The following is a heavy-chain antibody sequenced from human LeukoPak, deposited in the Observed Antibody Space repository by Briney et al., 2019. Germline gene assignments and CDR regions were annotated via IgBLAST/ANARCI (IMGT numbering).Heavy chain of an antibody. CDR1: GFTFSSYF. J-gene: IGHJ4*02. V-gene: IGHV3-23*01. D-gene: IGHD3-22*01. Sequence: PGGSLRLSCAASGFTFSSYFLSWVRQAPGKGLEWVSVISDNGAITYYAESVKGRFTISRDNSKNTLYLQMNSLRAEDTAVYYCARADYDSSGYYPSSIGYWGQGTLVTVSS. CDR2: ISDNGAIT. CDR3: ARADYDSSGYYPSSIGY.